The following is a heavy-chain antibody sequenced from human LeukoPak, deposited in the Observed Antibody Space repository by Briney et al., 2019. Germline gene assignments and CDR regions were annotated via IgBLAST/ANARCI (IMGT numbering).Heavy chain of an antibody. V-gene: IGHV1-69*05. Sequence: SVKVSCKASGGTFSSYAISWVRQAPGQGLEWMGRIIPIFGTANYAQKFQGRVTITTDESTSTAYMELSSLRSEDTAVYYCALTGGYSYTFDFWGQGTLVTVSS. D-gene: IGHD5-18*01. CDR1: GGTFSSYA. CDR2: IIPIFGTA. CDR3: ALTGGYSYTFDF. J-gene: IGHJ4*02.